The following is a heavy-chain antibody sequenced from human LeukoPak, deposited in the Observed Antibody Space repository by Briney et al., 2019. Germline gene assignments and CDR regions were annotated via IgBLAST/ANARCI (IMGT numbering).Heavy chain of an antibody. J-gene: IGHJ4*02. Sequence: GGSLRLSCAASGFTVSSNYMSWVRQAPGKGLEWVSVIYSGGSTYYADSVKGRFTISRDNSKSTLYIQMNSLRAEDTAVYYCARRAGEYSHPYDYWGQGTLVTVSS. D-gene: IGHD4-17*01. CDR1: GFTVSSNY. V-gene: IGHV3-53*01. CDR2: IYSGGST. CDR3: ARRAGEYSHPYDY.